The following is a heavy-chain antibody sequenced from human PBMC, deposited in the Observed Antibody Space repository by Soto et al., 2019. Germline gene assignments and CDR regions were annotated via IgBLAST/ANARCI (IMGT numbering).Heavy chain of an antibody. Sequence: EVQLVESGGGLVEPGGSLRLSCAASGFTFSSYSMNWVRQAPGKGLEWVSSITGSSTYIYYADSVKGRFTISRDNAENXRDLQRTSLRAEDTAVYYCARVGHSSSTTCSHFDYWGQGTLVTVSS. D-gene: IGHD2-2*01. V-gene: IGHV3-21*01. CDR1: GFTFSSYS. CDR3: ARVGHSSSTTCSHFDY. CDR2: ITGSSTYI. J-gene: IGHJ4*02.